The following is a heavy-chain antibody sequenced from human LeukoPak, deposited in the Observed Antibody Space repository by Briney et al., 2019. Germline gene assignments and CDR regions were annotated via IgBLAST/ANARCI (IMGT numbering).Heavy chain of an antibody. Sequence: RGSLRLSCAASGFTFSSYSMNWVRQALGKGLEWVSSISSSSSYIYYADSVKGRFTISRDNAKNSLYLQMNSLRAEDTAVYYCARDDGDSDAFDIWGQGTMVTVSS. CDR3: ARDDGDSDAFDI. J-gene: IGHJ3*02. V-gene: IGHV3-21*01. CDR1: GFTFSSYS. D-gene: IGHD4-17*01. CDR2: ISSSSSYI.